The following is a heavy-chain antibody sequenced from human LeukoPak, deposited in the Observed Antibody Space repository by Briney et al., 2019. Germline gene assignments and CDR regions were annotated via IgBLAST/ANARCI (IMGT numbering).Heavy chain of an antibody. CDR2: ISGSGGST. D-gene: IGHD3-22*01. Sequence: PGGSLRLSCAASGSTFSSYAMSWVRQAPGKGLEWVSGISGSGGSTYYADSVKGRFTISRDNSKNTLYLQMNSLRAEDTAVYYCAKVENQRXSMIVVAKGYFDYWGQGTLVTVSS. CDR1: GSTFSSYA. J-gene: IGHJ4*02. V-gene: IGHV3-23*01. CDR3: AKVENQRXSMIVVAKGYFDY.